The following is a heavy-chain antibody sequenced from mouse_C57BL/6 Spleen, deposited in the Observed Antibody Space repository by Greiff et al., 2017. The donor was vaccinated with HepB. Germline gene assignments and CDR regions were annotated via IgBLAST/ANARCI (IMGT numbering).Heavy chain of an antibody. Sequence: VQLQQSGPELVKPGASVKISCKASGYSFTGYYMNWVKQSPEKSLEWIGEINPSTGGTTYNQKFKAKATLTVDKSSSTAYMQLKSLTSEDSAVYYCARRDDYDVSYAMDYWGQGTSVTVSS. CDR1: GYSFTGYY. D-gene: IGHD2-4*01. V-gene: IGHV1-42*01. CDR3: ARRDDYDVSYAMDY. CDR2: INPSTGGT. J-gene: IGHJ4*01.